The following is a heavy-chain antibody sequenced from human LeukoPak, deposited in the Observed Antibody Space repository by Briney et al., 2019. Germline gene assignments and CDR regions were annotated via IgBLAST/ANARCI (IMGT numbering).Heavy chain of an antibody. D-gene: IGHD2-15*01. CDR3: ARLLLGPNYYYGMDV. V-gene: IGHV1-2*02. Sequence: ASVKVSCKASGYTFTGYYMHWVRQAPGQGLEWMGWINPNSGGTNYAQKFQGRVTMTRDTSISTAYMELSRLRSDDTAVYYCARLLLGPNYYYGMDVWGQGTTVTVSS. CDR1: GYTFTGYY. CDR2: INPNSGGT. J-gene: IGHJ6*02.